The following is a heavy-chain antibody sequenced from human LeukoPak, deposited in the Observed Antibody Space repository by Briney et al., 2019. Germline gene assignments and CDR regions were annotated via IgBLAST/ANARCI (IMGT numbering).Heavy chain of an antibody. CDR1: GFTFSDCD. CDR2: ISGCGDST. J-gene: IGHJ6*03. D-gene: IGHD2-2*01. V-gene: IGHV3-23*01. Sequence: PGGSLRLSCTASGFTFSDCDMSWFRQAPGQGLEWVSFISGCGDSTYYADSVKGRFTISRDNYKNTLYLQMNSLRAEDTAVYYCAKGVYCSSTSCPDYYYSYYMDVWGKGTTVTVSS. CDR3: AKGVYCSSTSCPDYYYSYYMDV.